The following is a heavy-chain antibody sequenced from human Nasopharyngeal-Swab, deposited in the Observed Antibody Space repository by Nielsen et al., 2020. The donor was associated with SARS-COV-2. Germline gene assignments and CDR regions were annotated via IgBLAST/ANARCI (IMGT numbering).Heavy chain of an antibody. CDR2: ISGSGGST. V-gene: IGHV3-23*01. D-gene: IGHD4-17*01. CDR3: AKSKGYYGDYYFDY. CDR1: GFTFSSYA. Sequence: GESLKISCAASGFTFSSYAMSWVRQAPGKGLEWVSAISGSGGSTYYADSVKGRFTISRDNSKNTLYLQMNSLRAEDTAVYYCAKSKGYYGDYYFDYWGREPWSPSPQ. J-gene: IGHJ4*02.